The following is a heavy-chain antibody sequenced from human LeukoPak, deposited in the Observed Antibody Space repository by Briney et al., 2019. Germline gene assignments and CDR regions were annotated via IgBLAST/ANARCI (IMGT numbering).Heavy chain of an antibody. D-gene: IGHD6-19*01. CDR2: IKQDGSEK. CDR1: GFTFSSYW. J-gene: IGHJ4*02. V-gene: IGHV3-7*01. CDR3: ARDTGGSSGWYTSRYPVDY. Sequence: GGSLRLSCAASGFTFSSYWMSWVRQAPGKGLEWVANIKQDGSEKYYVDSVKGRFTISRDNAKNSLYLQMNSLRAEDTAVYYCARDTGGSSGWYTSRYPVDYWGQGTLVTVSS.